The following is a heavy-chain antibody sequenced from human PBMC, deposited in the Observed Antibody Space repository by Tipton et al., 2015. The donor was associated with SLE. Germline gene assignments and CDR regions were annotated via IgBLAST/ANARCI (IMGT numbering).Heavy chain of an antibody. CDR2: ISSSSRTI. CDR3: ARDQWEQSLAY. D-gene: IGHD1-26*01. V-gene: IGHV3-48*01. Sequence: SLRLSCAASGFTFTSYTMNWVRQAPGKGLEWVSYISSSSRTIYYADSVKGRFTISRDNAKNSLYLQMDSLRAEDTAVYYCARDQWEQSLAYWGQGTLVTVSS. J-gene: IGHJ4*02. CDR1: GFTFTSYT.